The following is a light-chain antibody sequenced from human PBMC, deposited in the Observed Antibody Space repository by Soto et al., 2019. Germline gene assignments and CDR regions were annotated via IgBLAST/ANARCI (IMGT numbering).Light chain of an antibody. CDR1: KLGDKY. CDR2: QDS. J-gene: IGLJ1*01. CDR3: QAWDSSTAGV. Sequence: SYELTQPPSVSVSPGQTASINCSGDKLGDKYACWYQQKPGQSPVLVIYQDSKRPSGIPERFSGSNSGNTATLTISGTQLTDEAAYNCQAWDSSTAGVFGTGTKVTVL. V-gene: IGLV3-1*01.